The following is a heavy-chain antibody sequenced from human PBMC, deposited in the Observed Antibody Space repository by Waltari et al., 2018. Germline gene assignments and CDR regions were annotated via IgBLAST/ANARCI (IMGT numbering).Heavy chain of an antibody. V-gene: IGHV1-8*01. CDR3: ARESRQWELLLRFDY. CDR2: MNPNSGNT. Sequence: QVQLVQSGAEVKKPGASVKVSCKASGYTFTSYDINWVRQATGQGLEWMGWMNPNSGNTGYAQKFQGRVTITADESTSTAYMELSSLRSEDTAVYYCARESRQWELLLRFDYWGQGTLVTVSS. CDR1: GYTFTSYD. D-gene: IGHD1-26*01. J-gene: IGHJ4*02.